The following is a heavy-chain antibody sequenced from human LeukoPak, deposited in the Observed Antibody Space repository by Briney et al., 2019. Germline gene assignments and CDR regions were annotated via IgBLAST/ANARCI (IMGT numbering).Heavy chain of an antibody. Sequence: GRSLRLSCSASGFSFSSYAMHWVRQAPRKGLEWVAVISYDGSNKYYADSVKGRFTISRDNSKNTLYLQMNSLRAEDTAVYYCARQQKRIVGATGFDYWGQGTLVTVSS. CDR1: GFSFSSYA. V-gene: IGHV3-30-3*01. CDR2: ISYDGSNK. J-gene: IGHJ4*02. D-gene: IGHD1-26*01. CDR3: ARQQKRIVGATGFDY.